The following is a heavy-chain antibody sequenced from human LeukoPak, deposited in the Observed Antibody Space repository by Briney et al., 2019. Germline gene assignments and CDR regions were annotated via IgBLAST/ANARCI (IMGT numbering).Heavy chain of an antibody. CDR3: ARGGGYYDSSGYYHLDAFDI. CDR1: GYSSTNYG. J-gene: IGHJ3*02. CDR2: MNPNSGNT. D-gene: IGHD3-22*01. Sequence: ASVKVSCKASGYSSTNYGISWVRQAPGQGLEWMGWMNPNSGNTGYAQKFQGRVTMTRNTSISTAYMELSSLRSEDTAVYYCARGGGYYDSSGYYHLDAFDIWGQGTMVTVSS. V-gene: IGHV1-8*02.